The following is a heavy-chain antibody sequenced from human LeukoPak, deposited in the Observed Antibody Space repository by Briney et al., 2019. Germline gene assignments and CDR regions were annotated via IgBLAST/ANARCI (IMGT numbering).Heavy chain of an antibody. D-gene: IGHD5-18*01. Sequence: SETLSLTCSVSGGSISGYYWSWIRQPPGKGLEWIGYIYYSGTTIYNPSLKSRVTISVDTSKNQFSLKLSSVTAADTAVYYCARGVIQLWDVRNWFDPWGQGTLVTVSS. CDR2: IYYSGTT. V-gene: IGHV4-59*08. J-gene: IGHJ5*02. CDR1: GGSISGYY. CDR3: ARGVIQLWDVRNWFDP.